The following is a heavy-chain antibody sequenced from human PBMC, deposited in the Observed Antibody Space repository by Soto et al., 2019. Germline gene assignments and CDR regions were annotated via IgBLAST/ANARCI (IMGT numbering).Heavy chain of an antibody. V-gene: IGHV3-15*07. J-gene: IGHJ6*02. CDR1: GFSFSNAW. Sequence: EVQLVESGGGLVKPGGSLRLSCAASGFSFSNAWMNWVRQAPGKGLEWVGRIKRKIDGEKTDYAAPVKGRFTISRNDSKHTLSPQTNSLKADDTAVYYCTTGSVEGVWGQGTTVTVSS. CDR2: IKRKIDGEKT. CDR3: TTGSVEGV.